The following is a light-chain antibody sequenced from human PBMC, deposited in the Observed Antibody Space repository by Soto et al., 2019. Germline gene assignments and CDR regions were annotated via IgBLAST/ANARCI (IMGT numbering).Light chain of an antibody. CDR3: QQSYGIPT. Sequence: DIQMTQSPSSLSASVGDRVTITCRASQSIGSALNWYRQKSGRVPNLLIYAASNLQSGVPSRFSGSGSGTDFTLTISSLQPEDFATYYCQQSYGIPTFGQGTKVDIK. V-gene: IGKV1-39*01. CDR2: AAS. CDR1: QSIGSA. J-gene: IGKJ1*01.